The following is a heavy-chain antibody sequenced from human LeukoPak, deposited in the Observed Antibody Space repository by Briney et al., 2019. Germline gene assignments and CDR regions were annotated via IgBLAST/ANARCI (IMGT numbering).Heavy chain of an antibody. D-gene: IGHD1-26*01. Sequence: GGSLRLSCAASEFTFSSYGMHWVRQAPGKGLEWVAFIRYGGSNKYYADSVKGRFTISRDNSKNALYLQMNSLRAEDTAVYYCAKDLVGANSPLYFDYWGQGTLVTVSS. V-gene: IGHV3-30*02. J-gene: IGHJ4*02. CDR1: EFTFSSYG. CDR2: IRYGGSNK. CDR3: AKDLVGANSPLYFDY.